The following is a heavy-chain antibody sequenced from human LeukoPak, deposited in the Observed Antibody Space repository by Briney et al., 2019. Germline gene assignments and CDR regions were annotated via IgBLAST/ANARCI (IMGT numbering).Heavy chain of an antibody. CDR3: AKDRGDCSSTSCYLSD. D-gene: IGHD2-2*01. V-gene: IGHV3-23*01. CDR1: GFTFSSYA. J-gene: IGHJ4*02. CDR2: ISTTGGGT. Sequence: GGSLRLSCAASGFTFSSYAMTWVRQAPGKGLEWVSAISTTGGGTYYADSVKGRFTISRDNSKNTLYLQMNSLRAEDTAVYSCAKDRGDCSSTSCYLSDGGQGTLVTVSS.